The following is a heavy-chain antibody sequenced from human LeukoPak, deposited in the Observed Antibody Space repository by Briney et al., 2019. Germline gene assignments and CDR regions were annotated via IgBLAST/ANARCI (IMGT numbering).Heavy chain of an antibody. J-gene: IGHJ4*02. CDR2: ISSSSSYI. D-gene: IGHD3-10*01. CDR3: ARDGATLDGWSDY. V-gene: IGHV3-21*01. Sequence: PGGSLRLSCAASGFTFSSYSMNRVRQAPGKGLEWVSSISSSSSYIYYADSVKGRFTISRDNAKNSLYLQMNSLRAEDTAVYYCARDGATLDGWSDYWGQGTLVTVSS. CDR1: GFTFSSYS.